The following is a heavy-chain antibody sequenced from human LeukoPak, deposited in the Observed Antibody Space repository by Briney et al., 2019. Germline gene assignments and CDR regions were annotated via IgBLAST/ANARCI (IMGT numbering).Heavy chain of an antibody. CDR2: INTNTGSP. Sequence: ASMKVSCKASGYTFTGYYMHWVRQAPGQGLEWMGWINTNTGSPTYAQGFTGRFVFSLDTSVSTTYLQISSLKAEDTAVYYCARGLYSRGWYYDYWGQGTLVTVSS. D-gene: IGHD6-19*01. V-gene: IGHV7-4-1*02. CDR1: GYTFTGYY. J-gene: IGHJ4*02. CDR3: ARGLYSRGWYYDY.